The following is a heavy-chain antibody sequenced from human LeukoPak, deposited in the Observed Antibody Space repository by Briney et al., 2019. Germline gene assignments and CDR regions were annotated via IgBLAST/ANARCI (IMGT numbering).Heavy chain of an antibody. Sequence: ASVKVSCKASGGTFSSYAISWVRQAPGHGLEWMGGIIPIFGTANYAQKFQGRVTITADESTSTAYMELSSLRSEDTAVYYCARAPTPYYGSGGYYYYMDVWGKGTTVTISS. J-gene: IGHJ6*03. D-gene: IGHD3-10*01. CDR3: ARAPTPYYGSGGYYYYMDV. V-gene: IGHV1-69*13. CDR2: IIPIFGTA. CDR1: GGTFSSYA.